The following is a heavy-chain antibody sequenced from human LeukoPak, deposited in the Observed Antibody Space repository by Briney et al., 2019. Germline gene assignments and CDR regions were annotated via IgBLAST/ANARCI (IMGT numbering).Heavy chain of an antibody. Sequence: SETLSLTCTVSGGSISSSSYYWGWIRQPPGKGLEWIGNIYYRGSTYYNPSLKSRVTISVDTSKNQFSLKLSSVTAADTAVYYCAREMVNYYYALDVWGQGTTVTVSS. V-gene: IGHV4-39*07. CDR3: AREMVNYYYALDV. D-gene: IGHD2-8*01. CDR1: GGSISSSSYY. J-gene: IGHJ6*02. CDR2: IYYRGST.